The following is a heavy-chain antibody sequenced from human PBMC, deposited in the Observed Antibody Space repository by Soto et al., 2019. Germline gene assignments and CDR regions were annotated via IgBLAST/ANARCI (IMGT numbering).Heavy chain of an antibody. D-gene: IGHD2-15*01. Sequence: QVQLVESGGGVVQPGRSLRLSCAASGFTFSSYAMHWVRQAPGKGLEWVAVISYDGSNKYYADSVKGRFTISRDNSKNALYLQKNCLRAEDTAVYYCARDGNARNYWYFDLCGRGTLVTVTS. CDR3: ARDGNARNYWYFDL. V-gene: IGHV3-30-3*01. CDR1: GFTFSSYA. J-gene: IGHJ2*01. CDR2: ISYDGSNK.